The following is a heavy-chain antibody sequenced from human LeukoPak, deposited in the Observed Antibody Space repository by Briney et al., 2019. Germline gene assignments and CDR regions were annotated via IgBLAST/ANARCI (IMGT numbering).Heavy chain of an antibody. CDR1: GGSISSGSFY. V-gene: IGHV4-61*01. CDR3: ARTSGWHGIGY. D-gene: IGHD6-19*01. J-gene: IGHJ4*02. CDR2: IYYSGST. Sequence: SETLSLTCTVSGGSISSGSFYWSWIRQPPGKGLEWIGYIYYSGSTNYNPSLKSRVTISLDTSKNQFSLKLTSVTAADTAVYYCARTSGWHGIGYWGQGTLVTVSS.